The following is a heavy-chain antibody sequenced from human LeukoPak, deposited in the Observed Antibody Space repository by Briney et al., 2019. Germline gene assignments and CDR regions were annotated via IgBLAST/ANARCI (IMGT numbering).Heavy chain of an antibody. CDR1: GDSISSYY. CDR2: IYYSGST. V-gene: IGHV4-59*12. D-gene: IGHD3-10*01. CDR3: ARDKYYGSGNYGKYNWFDP. J-gene: IGHJ5*02. Sequence: SETLSLTCSVSGDSISSYYWSWIRQPPGKGLEWIGFIYYSGSTNYNPSLKSRVTISLDTSKNQFSLRLSPVTAADTAVYYCARDKYYGSGNYGKYNWFDPWGQGALVTVSS.